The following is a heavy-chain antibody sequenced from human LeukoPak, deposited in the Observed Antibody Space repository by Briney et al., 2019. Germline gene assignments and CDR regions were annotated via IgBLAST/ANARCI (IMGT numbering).Heavy chain of an antibody. CDR2: ISGSGGST. Sequence: GGSLRLSCAVAGFTFSSYAMNWVRQAPGKGLEWVSAISGSGGSTYYADSVKGRFTISRDNSKNTLYLQMNSLRAEDTAVYYCAKPYGDYVNWFDPWGQGTLVTVSS. J-gene: IGHJ5*02. V-gene: IGHV3-23*01. CDR3: AKPYGDYVNWFDP. D-gene: IGHD4-17*01. CDR1: GFTFSSYA.